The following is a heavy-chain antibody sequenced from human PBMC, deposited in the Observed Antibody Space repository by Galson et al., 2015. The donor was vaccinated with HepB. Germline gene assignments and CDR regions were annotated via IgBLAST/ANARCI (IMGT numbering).Heavy chain of an antibody. CDR2: TYYRAKWDN. J-gene: IGHJ6*02. CDR3: AREALNWNNVAFNYYGLAV. Sequence: CAISGDSVSTNSAAWNWIRQSPSRGLEWLGRTYYRAKWDNDYAPSVKGRITFKPDTSKNQFSLELKSVSPEDTAVYYCAREALNWNNVAFNYYGLAVWGQGTTVIVSS. D-gene: IGHD1/OR15-1a*01. CDR1: GDSVSTNSAA. V-gene: IGHV6-1*01.